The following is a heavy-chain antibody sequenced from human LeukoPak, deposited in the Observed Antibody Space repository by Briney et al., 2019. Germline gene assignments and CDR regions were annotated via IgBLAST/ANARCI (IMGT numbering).Heavy chain of an antibody. Sequence: SVKVSCKASGGTFSSYAISWVRQAPGQGLEWMGGIIPIFGTANYTQKFQGRVTITADESTSTAYMELSSLRSEDTAVYYCARKTLRFLDPFDYWGQGTLVTVSS. CDR3: ARKTLRFLDPFDY. J-gene: IGHJ4*02. CDR1: GGTFSSYA. V-gene: IGHV1-69*13. CDR2: IIPIFGTA. D-gene: IGHD3-3*01.